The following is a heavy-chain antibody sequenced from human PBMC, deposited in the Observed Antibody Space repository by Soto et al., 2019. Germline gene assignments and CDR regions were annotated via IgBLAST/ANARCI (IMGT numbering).Heavy chain of an antibody. Sequence: PSEPLSLACTVSGGSISSYYWSWIRQPPGKGLEWIGYIYYSGSTNYNPSLKSRVTISVDTSKNQFSLKLSSVTAADTAVYYCAREWYGSASYYNRNWFDPWGQGALVTVS. CDR2: IYYSGST. CDR3: AREWYGSASYYNRNWFDP. D-gene: IGHD3-10*01. V-gene: IGHV4-59*01. CDR1: GGSISSYY. J-gene: IGHJ5*02.